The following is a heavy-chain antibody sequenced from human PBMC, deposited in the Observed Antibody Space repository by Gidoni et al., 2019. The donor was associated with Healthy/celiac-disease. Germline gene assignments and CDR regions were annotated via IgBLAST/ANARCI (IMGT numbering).Heavy chain of an antibody. V-gene: IGHV5-51*01. CDR3: ARHSGKGRAVAGTRVDY. D-gene: IGHD6-19*01. J-gene: IGHJ4*02. CDR1: GYSFTSYW. Sequence: EVQLLQSGAAVKKPGESLKISCQGSGYSFTSYWIGWVRQMPGKGLEWMGSIYPGDADTRCSPSFQGQVTISADKSISTAYLQWSSLKASDTAMYYCARHSGKGRAVAGTRVDYWGQGTLVTVSS. CDR2: IYPGDADT.